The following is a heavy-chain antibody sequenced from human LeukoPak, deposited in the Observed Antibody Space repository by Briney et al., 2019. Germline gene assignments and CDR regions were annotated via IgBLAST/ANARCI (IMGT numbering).Heavy chain of an antibody. V-gene: IGHV4-39*07. CDR3: ARVSSSWYQDWYFDL. CDR2: IYYSGST. CDR1: GGSISSSSYY. Sequence: SETLSLTCTVSGGSISSSSYYWGWIRQPPGQGLEWIGCIYYSGSTYYNPSRKSRVTISVDTSKNQFSLKLSSVTAADTAVYYCARVSSSWYQDWYFDLWGRGTLVTVSS. D-gene: IGHD6-13*01. J-gene: IGHJ2*01.